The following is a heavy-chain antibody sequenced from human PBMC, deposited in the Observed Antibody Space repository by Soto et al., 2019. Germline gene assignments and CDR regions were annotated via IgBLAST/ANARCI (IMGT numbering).Heavy chain of an antibody. Sequence: QVQLVESGGGVVHPGRSLRLSCAASGFTFRTYGMHWVRQAPGKGLEWLAFISYDGSNKYYGDSVKGRFTVSRDNSKNMVYLQMNRLRGEDTAVYYCAKAVMGGWFDPWGQGTLVTVSS. CDR1: GFTFRTYG. V-gene: IGHV3-30*18. CDR2: ISYDGSNK. CDR3: AKAVMGGWFDP. J-gene: IGHJ5*02. D-gene: IGHD3-16*01.